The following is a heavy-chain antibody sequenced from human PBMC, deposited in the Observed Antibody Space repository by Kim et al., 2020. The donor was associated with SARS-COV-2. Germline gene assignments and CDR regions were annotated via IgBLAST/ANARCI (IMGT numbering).Heavy chain of an antibody. V-gene: IGHV4-59*01. CDR3: ARENYYMDV. CDR2: IYYSGST. CDR1: RGSIYNYY. Sequence: SETLSLTCTVSRGSIYNYYWSWIRQPPGKGLEWSGYIYYSGSTIYNPSLKSRVTISVDTSKNEFSLKLTSVTAADTAVYYCARENYYMDVWRTGTTVTVS. J-gene: IGHJ6*03.